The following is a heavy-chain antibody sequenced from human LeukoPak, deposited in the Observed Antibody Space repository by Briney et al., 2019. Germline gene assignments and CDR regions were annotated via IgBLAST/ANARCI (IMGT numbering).Heavy chain of an antibody. CDR3: TKDPVDTVKCYFLY. CDR2: ICCSGGST. D-gene: IGHD5-18*01. CDR1: GFTFSSYA. J-gene: IGHJ4*02. V-gene: IGHV3-23*01. Sequence: GGSLRLSCAASGFTFSSYAMRWVRQAPGKGLEWVSAICCSGGSTYYADSVKGRFTISRDNSKNTLYLQMNSLRGEDTAVYYCTKDPVDTVKCYFLYWGEGALVTVS.